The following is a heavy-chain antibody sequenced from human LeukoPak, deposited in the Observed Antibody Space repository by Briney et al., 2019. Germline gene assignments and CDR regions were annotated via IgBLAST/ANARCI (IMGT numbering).Heavy chain of an antibody. CDR1: GFTFTNCA. Sequence: TGGSLRLSCAASGFTFTNCAIQWVRQAPGKGLEWVSTISPSGQNTFYADSVTGRFTISRDNSKNTVSLQMNGLRAEDTAVYYCTKRPNWGFSDFWGQGALVTVPS. CDR3: TKRPNWGFSDF. J-gene: IGHJ4*02. D-gene: IGHD7-27*01. CDR2: ISPSGQNT. V-gene: IGHV3-23*01.